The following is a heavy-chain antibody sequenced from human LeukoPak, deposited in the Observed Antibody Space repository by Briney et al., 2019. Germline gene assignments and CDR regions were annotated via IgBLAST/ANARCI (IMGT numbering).Heavy chain of an antibody. CDR3: AKDIRGDGYNSRFDY. CDR2: ISGDGGST. V-gene: IGHV3-43*02. Sequence: GGSLRLSCAASGFAFDDYAMHWVRQAPGTGLEWVSLISGDGGSTYYADPVKGRFTISRDNSKNSLYLQMNSLRTEVTALYYCAKDIRGDGYNSRFDYWGQGTLVTVSS. D-gene: IGHD5-24*01. CDR1: GFAFDDYA. J-gene: IGHJ4*02.